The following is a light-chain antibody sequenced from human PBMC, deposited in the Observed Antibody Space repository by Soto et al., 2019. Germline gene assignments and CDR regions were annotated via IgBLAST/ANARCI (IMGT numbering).Light chain of an antibody. J-gene: IGLJ2*01. Sequence: QSDLTQDAFVPGSRGELLNICCFGTRDDIGAYDYVSWYQQHPGNAPKLLVYEVTNRPSGVSDRFSGSKSGNTASLTISGLQAEDEADYYCNSYTNSSAVVFGGGTK. CDR2: EVT. CDR3: NSYTNSSAVV. CDR1: RDDIGAYDY. V-gene: IGLV2-14*01.